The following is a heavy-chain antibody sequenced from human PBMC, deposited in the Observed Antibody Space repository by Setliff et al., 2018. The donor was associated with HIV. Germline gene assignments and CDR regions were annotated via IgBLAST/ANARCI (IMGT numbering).Heavy chain of an antibody. D-gene: IGHD3-10*01. V-gene: IGHV4-34*01. CDR3: ARGMVRGVIINWFDP. CDR2: INHSGST. J-gene: IGHJ5*02. CDR1: GGSFSGYY. Sequence: PSETLSLTCAVYGGSFSGYYWSWIRQPPGKGLEWIGEINHSGSTNYNPSLKSRVTISVDTSKNQFTLKLSSVTAADTAVYYCARGMVRGVIINWFDPWGQGTLVTVSS.